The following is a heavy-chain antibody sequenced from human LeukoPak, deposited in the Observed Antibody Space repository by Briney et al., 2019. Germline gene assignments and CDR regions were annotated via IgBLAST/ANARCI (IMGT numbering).Heavy chain of an antibody. CDR2: IYTSGST. V-gene: IGHV4-61*02. J-gene: IGHJ4*02. CDR1: GGSISSGSYY. Sequence: PSQTMSLTCAVSGGSISSGSYYWSWIRQPAGKGLEWIGRIYTSGSTNYNPSLKSRVTISVDTSKNQFSLKLSSVTAADTAVYYCARDRRDSSSPGGSIDYWGQGTLVTVSS. D-gene: IGHD6-6*01. CDR3: ARDRRDSSSPGGSIDY.